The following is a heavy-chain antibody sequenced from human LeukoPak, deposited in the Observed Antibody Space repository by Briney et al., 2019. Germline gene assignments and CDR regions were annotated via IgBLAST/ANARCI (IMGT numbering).Heavy chain of an antibody. CDR1: GFTFSSYW. J-gene: IGHJ4*02. Sequence: GGSLRLSCAASGFTFSSYWMSWVRQAPGKGLEWVANIKQDGSEKYYVDSVKGRFTISRDNAKNSLYLQMNSLRAKDTAVYYCARYGFYGSGRGFDYWGQGTLVTVSS. V-gene: IGHV3-7*01. D-gene: IGHD3-10*01. CDR2: IKQDGSEK. CDR3: ARYGFYGSGRGFDY.